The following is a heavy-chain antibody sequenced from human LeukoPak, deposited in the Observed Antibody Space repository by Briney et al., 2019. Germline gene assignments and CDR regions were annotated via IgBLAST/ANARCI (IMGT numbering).Heavy chain of an antibody. Sequence: PGGSLRLSCAAPGFTFSSYWMSWVRQAPGKGLEWVANIKQDGSEKYYVDSVKGRFTISGDNAKNSLYLQMNSLRAEDTAVYYCARDRGAFDIWGQGTMVTVSS. J-gene: IGHJ3*02. V-gene: IGHV3-7*03. CDR3: ARDRGAFDI. CDR1: GFTFSSYW. CDR2: IKQDGSEK.